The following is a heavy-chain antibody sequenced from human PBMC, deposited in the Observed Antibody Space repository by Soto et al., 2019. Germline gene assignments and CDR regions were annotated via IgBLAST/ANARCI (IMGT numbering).Heavy chain of an antibody. D-gene: IGHD6-13*01. Sequence: QLQLQESGPGLVKPSETLSLTCTVSGGSLSSGTYSWGWIRQPPGKGLEWIGNSYFTGNTHYNPSLNSRVTMSVDTSKSQFSRCLSSVTAADTAVYYWGRHPTGYSRSWLDYWGQGTLVTVSS. CDR3: GRHPTGYSRSWLDY. V-gene: IGHV4-39*01. J-gene: IGHJ4*02. CDR2: SYFTGNT. CDR1: GGSLSSGTYS.